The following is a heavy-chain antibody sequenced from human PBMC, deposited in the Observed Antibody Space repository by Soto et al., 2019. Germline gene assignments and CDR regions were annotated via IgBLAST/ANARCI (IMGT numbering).Heavy chain of an antibody. Sequence: PSETLSLTCTVSGGSMRNYFWTWIRQPPGKGLEWIGYIHYSGATSFFSSYNPSLRGRVTISEDTSKNQFSLQLTSVTAADTAMYYCTTRPSSVGWFDPWGQGTLVTVSS. CDR1: GGSMRNYF. CDR2: IHYSGATSFFS. CDR3: TTRPSSVGWFDP. V-gene: IGHV4-59*01. J-gene: IGHJ5*02. D-gene: IGHD6-6*01.